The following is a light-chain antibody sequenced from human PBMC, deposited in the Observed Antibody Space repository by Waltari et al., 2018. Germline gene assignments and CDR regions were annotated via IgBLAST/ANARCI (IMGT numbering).Light chain of an antibody. Sequence: DIQMTQSPSSLSASVGDSVTITCRASQSINTYLNWYQQKPGKAPGLVIYAASSLQRGVPSAFSGSGSGTDFTLTISSLQPEDFATYFCQQGHSPPFTFGPGTKVDIK. CDR3: QQGHSPPFT. V-gene: IGKV1-39*01. CDR2: AAS. CDR1: QSINTY. J-gene: IGKJ3*01.